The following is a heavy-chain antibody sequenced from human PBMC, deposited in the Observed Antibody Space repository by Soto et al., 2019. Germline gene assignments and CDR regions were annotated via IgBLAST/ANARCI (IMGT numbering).Heavy chain of an antibody. Sequence: GESLKISCKASGYRITNYWIGWVRQMPGKGLEWMGIIYPGVSDTRYSPSFQGQVTISADKSISTAYLQWSSLKASDTAMYYCARHPDGDYDAMYVWGQGTPVTVSS. CDR3: ARHPDGDYDAMYV. CDR2: IYPGVSDT. V-gene: IGHV5-51*01. CDR1: GYRITNYW. D-gene: IGHD4-17*01. J-gene: IGHJ6*02.